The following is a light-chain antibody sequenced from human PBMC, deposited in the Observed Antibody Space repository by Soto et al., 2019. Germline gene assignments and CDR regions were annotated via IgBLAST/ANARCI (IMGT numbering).Light chain of an antibody. CDR2: GAS. Sequence: EMVMTQSPATLSVSPGERATLSCRASQSVSSNLAWYQQKPGQAPRLLIYGASTRATGIPARFSGSGSGTEFTLTISSPQSEDFAVYYCQQYNNWPLFGGGTKVDIK. CDR3: QQYNNWPL. CDR1: QSVSSN. J-gene: IGKJ4*02. V-gene: IGKV3-15*01.